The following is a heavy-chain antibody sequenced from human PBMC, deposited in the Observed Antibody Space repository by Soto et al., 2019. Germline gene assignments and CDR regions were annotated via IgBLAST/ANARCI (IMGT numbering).Heavy chain of an antibody. D-gene: IGHD3-22*01. Sequence: QVQLVESGGGVVQPGRSLRLSCAASGFTFSSYGMHWVRQAPGKGLEWVAVIWYDGSNKYYADSVKGRFTISRDNSKNTLYLQMNSLRAEDTAVYYCATTYYYDSSGYWPPSFDIWGQGTMVTVSS. CDR2: IWYDGSNK. CDR3: ATTYYYDSSGYWPPSFDI. V-gene: IGHV3-33*01. CDR1: GFTFSSYG. J-gene: IGHJ3*02.